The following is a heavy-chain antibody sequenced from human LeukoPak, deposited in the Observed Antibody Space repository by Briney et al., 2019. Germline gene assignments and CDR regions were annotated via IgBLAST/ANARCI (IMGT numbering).Heavy chain of an antibody. D-gene: IGHD4-17*01. CDR2: ISSSTSYI. J-gene: IGHJ4*02. V-gene: IGHV3-21*01. CDR1: GFTLSSYS. CDR3: ARAGGSTVSHSDY. Sequence: GGSLRLSCAASGFTLSSYSMNWIRQAPGKGLEWVSSISSSTSYIYYADSVKGRFTISKDNAKNSLYLQMNSLRAEDTAVYYCARAGGSTVSHSDYWGQGTLVTVSS.